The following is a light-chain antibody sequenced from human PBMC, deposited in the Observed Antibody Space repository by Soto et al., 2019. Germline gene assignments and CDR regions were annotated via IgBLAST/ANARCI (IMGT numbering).Light chain of an antibody. CDR1: QSISSW. CDR3: QRYDTYSWT. CDR2: AAS. V-gene: IGKV1-5*03. J-gene: IGKJ1*01. Sequence: DIQMTQSPSTLSASVGDRVTITCRASQSISSWLAWYQQKPGKAPKLLIYAASGLASGVPSRFSGSVSGTKFTLTISSLQPDDFATYNCQRYDTYSWTFGQGTMVAIK.